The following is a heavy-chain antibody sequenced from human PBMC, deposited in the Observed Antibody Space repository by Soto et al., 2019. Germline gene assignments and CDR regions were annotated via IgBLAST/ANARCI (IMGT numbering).Heavy chain of an antibody. CDR1: GGTFSSYA. CDR2: IIPIFGTA. CDR3: ARTFTDTAMVKYAFDI. Sequence: ASVKVSCKASGGTFSSYAISWVRQAPGQGLEWMGGIIPIFGTANYAQKFQGRVTITADESTSTAYMELSSLRSEDTAVYYCARTFTDTAMVKYAFDIWGQGTMVTVSS. D-gene: IGHD5-18*01. J-gene: IGHJ3*02. V-gene: IGHV1-69*13.